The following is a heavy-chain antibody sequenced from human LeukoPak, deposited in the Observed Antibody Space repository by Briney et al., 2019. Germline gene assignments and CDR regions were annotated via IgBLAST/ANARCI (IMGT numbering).Heavy chain of an antibody. Sequence: ASVKVSCKASGYTFTSYGISWVRQAPGQGLEWMGWISAHNGNTKYAQKFQGRVTMTTDTSTSTAYMELRSLRSDDTAVYYCARDRMYDYVWGSYRPFDCWGQGTLVTVSS. CDR2: ISAHNGNT. J-gene: IGHJ4*02. CDR3: ARDRMYDYVWGSYRPFDC. V-gene: IGHV1-18*01. D-gene: IGHD3-16*02. CDR1: GYTFTSYG.